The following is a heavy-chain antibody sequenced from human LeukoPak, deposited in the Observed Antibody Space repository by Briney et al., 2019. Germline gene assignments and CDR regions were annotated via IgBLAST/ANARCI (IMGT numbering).Heavy chain of an antibody. J-gene: IGHJ4*02. CDR1: GYTFTSYW. V-gene: IGHV5-51*01. Sequence: PGESLKISCKASGYTFTSYWIAWVRQMPGKGLEWMGFIYPADSDTRYNPSFQGQVTISAAKSISTAYLQWSSLKASDTAMFYCAKIEYYYDSSGYYVPRYFDYWGQGTLVTVSS. CDR2: IYPADSDT. CDR3: AKIEYYYDSSGYYVPRYFDY. D-gene: IGHD3-22*01.